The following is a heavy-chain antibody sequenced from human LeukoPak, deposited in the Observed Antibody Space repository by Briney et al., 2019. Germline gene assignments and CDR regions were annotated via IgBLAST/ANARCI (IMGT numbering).Heavy chain of an antibody. V-gene: IGHV1-69*04. CDR3: ARVGTTGRKYNWFDP. CDR1: GGTFSSYA. Sequence: GASVKVSCKASGGTFSSYAISWVRQAPGQGLEWMGRIIPIFGIANYAQKFQGRVTITADNSTSTAYMELSSLSSEDTAVYYCARVGTTGRKYNWFDPWGQGTLVTVSS. D-gene: IGHD1-1*01. CDR2: IIPIFGIA. J-gene: IGHJ5*02.